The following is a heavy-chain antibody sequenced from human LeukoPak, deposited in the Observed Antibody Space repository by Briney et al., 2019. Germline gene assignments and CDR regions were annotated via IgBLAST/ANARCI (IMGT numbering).Heavy chain of an antibody. D-gene: IGHD5-18*01. CDR2: IIPILGIA. J-gene: IGHJ6*03. CDR3: AREIDGYSHLAYYYYYMDV. CDR1: GGTFSSYT. V-gene: IGHV1-69*16. Sequence: SVKVSCKASGGTFSSYTISWVRQAPGQGLEWMGRIIPILGIANYAQKFQGRVTITTDESTSTAYMKLSSLRSEDTAVYYCAREIDGYSHLAYYYYYMDVWGKGTTVTVSS.